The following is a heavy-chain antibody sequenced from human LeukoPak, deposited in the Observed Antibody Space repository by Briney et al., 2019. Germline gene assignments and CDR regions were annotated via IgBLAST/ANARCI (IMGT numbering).Heavy chain of an antibody. Sequence: SETPSPTCTVSGDSIRIYYWSWIRQTAGKGLEWIGHIYTSGSTTYNPSLKSRVTMSLDTSKNQFSLKLSSVTAADTAVYYCARLPSRGLDYFDPWGQGTLVTVSS. J-gene: IGHJ5*02. V-gene: IGHV4-4*07. CDR2: IYTSGST. CDR1: GDSIRIYY. CDR3: ARLPSRGLDYFDP. D-gene: IGHD3/OR15-3a*01.